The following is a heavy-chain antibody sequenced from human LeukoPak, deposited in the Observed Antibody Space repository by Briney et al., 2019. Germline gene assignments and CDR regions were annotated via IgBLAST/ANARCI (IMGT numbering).Heavy chain of an antibody. CDR1: GFTFSSYG. Sequence: GGSLRLSCAASGFTFSSYGMNWVRQAPGKGLEWVSSINWNGDGTGYAQSVKGRFTISRDNAKNSLYLQMNSLRAEDTAVYYCAELGITMIGGVWGKGTTVTISS. CDR2: INWNGDGT. CDR3: AELGITMIGGV. D-gene: IGHD3-10*02. J-gene: IGHJ6*04. V-gene: IGHV3-20*04.